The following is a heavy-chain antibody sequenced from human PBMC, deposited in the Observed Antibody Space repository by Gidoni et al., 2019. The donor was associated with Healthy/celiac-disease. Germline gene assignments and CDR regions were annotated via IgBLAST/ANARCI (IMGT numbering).Heavy chain of an antibody. CDR1: GFPVRSSY. CDR3: ARERGHVDY. CDR2: MYRGGRT. J-gene: IGHJ4*02. V-gene: IGHV3-53*01. Sequence: VQLVESGGGLLQPGGSLSTSCAASGFPVRSSYVSWFRQARGKGLEWVSVMYRGGRTYYADYVKGRFTISRDKSKNTLYLQMNSRRAEDTAVYYCARERGHVDYWGQGTLVTVSS.